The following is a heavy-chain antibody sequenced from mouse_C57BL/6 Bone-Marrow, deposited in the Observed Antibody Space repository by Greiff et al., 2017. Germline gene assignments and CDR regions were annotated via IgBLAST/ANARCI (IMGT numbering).Heavy chain of an antibody. V-gene: IGHV1-9*01. Sequence: QVQLQQSGAELMKPGASVKLSCKATGYTFTGYWIEWVKQRPGHGLEWIGEILPGSGSTNYNEKFKGKATFTADTSSNTAYMQLSSLTTEDAAIDYCATLGGNDYDGAPWFAYWGQGTLVTVSA. D-gene: IGHD2-4*01. CDR1: GYTFTGYW. J-gene: IGHJ3*01. CDR2: ILPGSGST. CDR3: ATLGGNDYDGAPWFAY.